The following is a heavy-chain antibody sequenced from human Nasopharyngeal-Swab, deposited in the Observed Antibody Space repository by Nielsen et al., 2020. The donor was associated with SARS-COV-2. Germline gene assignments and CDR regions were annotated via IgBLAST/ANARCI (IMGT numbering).Heavy chain of an antibody. CDR3: AKDRDSGDDSEEYYHYYGMDV. V-gene: IGHV3-23*01. CDR1: GFTFSNFA. Sequence: GGSLRLSCAASGFTFSNFAMSWVRQAPGKGLEWVSVISGDSDSTYYTDSVRGRFTISRDNSKNTLNLQMNNLRAEDTAIYYCAKDRDSGDDSEEYYHYYGMDVRGQGAPVTVSS. CDR2: ISGDSDST. J-gene: IGHJ6*02. D-gene: IGHD5-12*01.